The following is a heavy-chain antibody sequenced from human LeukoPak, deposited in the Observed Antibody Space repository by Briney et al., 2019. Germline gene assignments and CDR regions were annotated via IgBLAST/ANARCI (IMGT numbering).Heavy chain of an antibody. CDR1: GYTFTAYY. CDR3: ARERSSWEDAFDI. CDR2: INPNSGDT. D-gene: IGHD6-13*01. J-gene: IGHJ3*02. Sequence: ASVKVSCKASGYTFTAYYMHWVRQAPGQGLEWMGWINPNSGDTNYAQKFQGRVTMTRDTSISTAYMELSSLRSDDMAEYYCARERSSWEDAFDIWGQGTMVTVSS. V-gene: IGHV1-2*02.